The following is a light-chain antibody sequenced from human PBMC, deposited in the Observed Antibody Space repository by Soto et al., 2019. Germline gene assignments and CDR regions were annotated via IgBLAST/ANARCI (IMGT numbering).Light chain of an antibody. CDR3: SSYTSSSSYV. CDR2: DVS. V-gene: IGLV2-14*03. J-gene: IGLJ1*01. Sequence: QSALTQPASVSDSPGQSITISCIGTSSDIGGFYHVSWHQQHPGKAPKLIIYDVSNRPSGASNRFSGSKTGNTASLIISGLQAEDEADYYCSSYTSSSSYVFGSGTKVTVL. CDR1: SSDIGGFYH.